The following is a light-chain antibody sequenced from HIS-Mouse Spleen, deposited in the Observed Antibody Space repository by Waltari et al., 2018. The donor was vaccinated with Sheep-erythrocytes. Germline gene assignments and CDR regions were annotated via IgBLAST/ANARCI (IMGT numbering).Light chain of an antibody. Sequence: QSVLTQPPSASGTPGQRVTISCSGRSSNIGSNTVNWYQQLPGTAPKLLIHSKNQRPSGGPDRVSGSKSGTYASLAISGLQSEDEADYYCAAWDDSLNGYVFGTGTKVTVL. V-gene: IGLV1-44*01. CDR2: SKN. CDR1: SSNIGSNT. CDR3: AAWDDSLNGYV. J-gene: IGLJ1*01.